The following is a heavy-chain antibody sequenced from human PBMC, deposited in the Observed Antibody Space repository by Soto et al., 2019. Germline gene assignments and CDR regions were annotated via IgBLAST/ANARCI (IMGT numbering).Heavy chain of an antibody. J-gene: IGHJ4*02. D-gene: IGHD5-12*01. CDR2: ISGSGGST. CDR3: AKDPGGLRLYYFDY. V-gene: IGHV3-23*01. CDR1: GFTFSSYA. Sequence: GGSLRLSCAASGFTFSSYAMSWVRQAPGKGLEWVSAISGSGGSTYYADSVRGRFTISRDNSKNTLYLQMNSLRAEDTAVYYCAKDPGGLRLYYFDYWGQGTLVTVSS.